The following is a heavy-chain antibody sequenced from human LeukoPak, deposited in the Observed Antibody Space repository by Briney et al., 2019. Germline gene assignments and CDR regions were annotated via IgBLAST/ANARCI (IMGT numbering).Heavy chain of an antibody. CDR2: TVGDGSST. CDR1: GFTFNTYW. V-gene: IGHV3-74*01. J-gene: IGHJ6*02. Sequence: GGSLRLSCAASGFTFNTYWMHWVRQAPGGGLVWVSHTVGDGSSTSYADSVKGRFTISRDNAKNTLYLQMNSLRAEDTAVYYCARDLRYGMDVWGQGTTVTVSS. CDR3: ARDLRYGMDV.